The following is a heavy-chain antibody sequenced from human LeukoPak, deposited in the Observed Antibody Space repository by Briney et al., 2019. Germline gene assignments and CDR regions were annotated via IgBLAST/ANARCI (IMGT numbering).Heavy chain of an antibody. CDR1: GGSISSYY. V-gene: IGHV4-59*01. Sequence: PSQTLSLTCTVSGGSISSYYWSWIRQPPGKGLEWIGYIYYSGSTNYNPSLKSRVTISVDTSKNQFSLKLSSVTAADTAVYYCARGTKGYFDWLLSGYFDYWGQGTLVTVSS. J-gene: IGHJ4*02. CDR2: IYYSGST. CDR3: ARGTKGYFDWLLSGYFDY. D-gene: IGHD3-9*01.